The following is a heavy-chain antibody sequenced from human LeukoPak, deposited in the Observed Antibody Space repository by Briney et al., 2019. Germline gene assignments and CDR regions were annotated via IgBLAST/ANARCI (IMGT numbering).Heavy chain of an antibody. D-gene: IGHD2-21*02. J-gene: IGHJ4*02. Sequence: SETLSLTCAVYGGSFSGYYWSWIRQPPGKGLEWIGEINHSGSTNYNPSLKSRVTISVDTSKNQFSLKLSSVTAADTAVYYRATVTARDYFDYWGQGTLVTVSS. CDR2: INHSGST. V-gene: IGHV4-34*01. CDR3: ATVTARDYFDY. CDR1: GGSFSGYY.